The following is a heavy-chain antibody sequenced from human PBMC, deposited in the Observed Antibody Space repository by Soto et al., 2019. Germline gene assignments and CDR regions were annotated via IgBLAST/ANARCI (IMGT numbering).Heavy chain of an antibody. CDR1: GGTFSTST. CDR3: ASWPSYGSGSPLDS. CDR2: IIPLLDIA. Sequence: QVQLVQSGAEVKKPGSSVKVSCKSSGGTFSTSTISWVRQAPGQGLEWMGRIIPLLDIANYAQKFQGRATITAAKSTTTAFLDLSSLRSEDTAVYYCASWPSYGSGSPLDSWGQGTLVTVSS. V-gene: IGHV1-69*02. D-gene: IGHD3-10*01. J-gene: IGHJ4*02.